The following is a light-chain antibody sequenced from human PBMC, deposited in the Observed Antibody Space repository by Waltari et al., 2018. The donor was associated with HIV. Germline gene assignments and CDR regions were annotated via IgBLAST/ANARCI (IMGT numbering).Light chain of an antibody. J-gene: IGLJ2*01. Sequence: SYELALPPSVSVSPAPTARLTCSGDALPSQFVYGYQQKPGQAPIVVIYKDSERPSGIPERFSGFISGTTATLTISAVQAEDEADYYCQSADITGTLGVFGGGTRLTV. CDR2: KDS. CDR3: QSADITGTLGV. V-gene: IGLV3-25*03. CDR1: ALPSQF.